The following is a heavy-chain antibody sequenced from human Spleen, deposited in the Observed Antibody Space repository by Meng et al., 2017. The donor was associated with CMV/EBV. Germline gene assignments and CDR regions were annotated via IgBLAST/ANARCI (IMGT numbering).Heavy chain of an antibody. J-gene: IGHJ6*02. CDR2: ISDSGGNT. CDR3: AKTSCSSTSCHYGMDV. Sequence: GGSLRLSCAASGFTFNTYAMTWVHQAPGKGLEWVSIISDSGGNTFYADSVKGRFTIPRDNFKNTLYLQMNSLRADDTAVYYCAKTSCSSTSCHYGMDVWGQGTTVTVSS. V-gene: IGHV3-23*01. D-gene: IGHD2-2*01. CDR1: GFTFNTYA.